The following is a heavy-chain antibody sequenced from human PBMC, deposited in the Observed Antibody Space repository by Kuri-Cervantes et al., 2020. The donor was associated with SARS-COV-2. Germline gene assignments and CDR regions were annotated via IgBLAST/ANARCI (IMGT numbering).Heavy chain of an antibody. Sequence: ASVKVSCKASGYTFTSYGISWVRQAPGQGLEWMGIINPSGGSTSYAQKFQGRVTMTRGTSTSTVYMELSSLRSEDTAVYYCARVYYDSSGYFDYWGQGTLVTVSS. CDR1: GYTFTSYG. CDR2: INPSGGST. J-gene: IGHJ4*02. CDR3: ARVYYDSSGYFDY. V-gene: IGHV1-46*03. D-gene: IGHD3-22*01.